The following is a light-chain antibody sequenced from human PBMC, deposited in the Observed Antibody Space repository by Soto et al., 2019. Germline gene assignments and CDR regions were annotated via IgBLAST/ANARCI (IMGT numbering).Light chain of an antibody. CDR3: SSYTSNSTRV. CDR1: SSDVGGYDY. Sequence: QSALTQPASVSGSPGQSITVSCTGTSSDVGGYDYVSWYQQYPDNAPKLMIYEVSNRPSGVSSRFSGSKSGNTASLTISGLQAEDEADYYCSSYTSNSTRVFGTGTKVTVL. CDR2: EVS. V-gene: IGLV2-14*01. J-gene: IGLJ1*01.